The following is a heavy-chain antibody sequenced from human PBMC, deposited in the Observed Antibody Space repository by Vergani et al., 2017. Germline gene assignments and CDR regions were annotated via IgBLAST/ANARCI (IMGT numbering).Heavy chain of an antibody. CDR2: INHRGST. V-gene: IGHV4-34*01. Sequence: QVQLQQWGAGLLKPSETLSLTCAVYGGSFSGYYWSWIRQPPGKGLEWSGEINHRGSTNYNPSLKTRVTISVDTSKNQFYLKLSSVTAADTAVYYCARGQGRGDGYNPRLFDYWGQGTLVTVSS. CDR3: ARGQGRGDGYNPRLFDY. D-gene: IGHD5-24*01. J-gene: IGHJ4*02. CDR1: GGSFSGYY.